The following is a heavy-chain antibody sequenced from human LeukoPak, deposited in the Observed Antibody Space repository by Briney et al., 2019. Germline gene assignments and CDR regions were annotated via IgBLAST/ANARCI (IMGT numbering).Heavy chain of an antibody. CDR2: ISSSGSTI. CDR1: GFTFSSYE. J-gene: IGHJ4*02. D-gene: IGHD2/OR15-2a*01. CDR3: TRGVENHFDS. V-gene: IGHV3-48*03. Sequence: PGGSLRLSCAASGFTFSSYEMNWVRQAPGTGLEWGSYISSSGSTIYYADSVKGRFTPSRDNAKNSLYLQMNRLRADDTAFYYCTRGVENHFDSWGQGTLVTVSS.